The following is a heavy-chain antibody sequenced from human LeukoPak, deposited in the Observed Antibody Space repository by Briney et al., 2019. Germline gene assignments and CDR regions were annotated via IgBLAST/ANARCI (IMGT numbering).Heavy chain of an antibody. CDR2: INGAESSI. CDR3: ARGGDYKNDY. Sequence: GGSLRLSCAASGFTFSSYWMHWVRQTPGKGLVWVSRINGAESSISYADSVKGRVTISRDNAKNTLYLQMNNLRAEDTAVYYCARGGDYKNDYWGQGTLVTVSS. D-gene: IGHD4-17*01. CDR1: GFTFSSYW. V-gene: IGHV3-74*01. J-gene: IGHJ4*02.